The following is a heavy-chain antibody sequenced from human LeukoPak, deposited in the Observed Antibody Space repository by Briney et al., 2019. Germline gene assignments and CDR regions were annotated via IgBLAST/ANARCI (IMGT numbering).Heavy chain of an antibody. CDR3: ARDLGTTDSRRHWYFDL. Sequence: SETLSLTCTVSGDSLGSGDYYWNWIRQHPEKGLEWIGYIYHSGSPYYNPSLKSRTSISTDTSKNQVSLKLASVTVADTAVYFCARDLGTTDSRRHWYFDLWGLGTLVTVSS. D-gene: IGHD4-11*01. V-gene: IGHV4-31*03. CDR2: IYHSGSP. J-gene: IGHJ2*01. CDR1: GDSLGSGDYY.